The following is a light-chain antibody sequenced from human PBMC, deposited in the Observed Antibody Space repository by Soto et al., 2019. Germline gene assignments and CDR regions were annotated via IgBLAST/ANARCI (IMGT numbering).Light chain of an antibody. CDR2: DVS. Sequence: ALTQPRSVFGSPGESVTISCSGTSSDVGSYNYVSWYQQYPGKAPKVMIYDVSERPSEVPVRFSGSKSGNTASLTISGLQAEDEAEYFCCSYSGSDSLLFGGGTKVTVL. CDR1: SSDVGSYNY. CDR3: CSYSGSDSLL. J-gene: IGLJ3*02. V-gene: IGLV2-11*01.